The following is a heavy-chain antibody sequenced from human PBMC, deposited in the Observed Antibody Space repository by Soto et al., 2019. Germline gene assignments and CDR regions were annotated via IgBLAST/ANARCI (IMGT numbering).Heavy chain of an antibody. Sequence: GGSLRLSCAASGFTFSNAWMNWVRQAPGKGLEWVGRIKSKTDGGTTDYAAPVKGRFTISRDDSKNTLYLQMNSLKTEDTAVYYCTTGVGYCSSTSCQQFDYWGQGTLVTVSS. CDR1: GFTFSNAW. D-gene: IGHD2-2*01. CDR2: IKSKTDGGTT. J-gene: IGHJ4*02. CDR3: TTGVGYCSSTSCQQFDY. V-gene: IGHV3-15*07.